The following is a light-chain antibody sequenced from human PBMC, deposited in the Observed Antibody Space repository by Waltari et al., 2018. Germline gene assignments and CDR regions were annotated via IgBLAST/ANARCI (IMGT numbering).Light chain of an antibody. CDR3: CSYPGSTTAV. CDR2: EDT. J-gene: IGLJ3*02. V-gene: IGLV2-23*01. CDR1: SSHVGRNNV. Sequence: QSALTQPASVSGSRGQSIPIPCTGTSSHVGRNNVFPWYQHLPGKAPQLVIYEDTKRPSGVSDRFFGSKSGNTASLTISGLQAEDEATYYCCSYPGSTTAVFGGGTKVTV.